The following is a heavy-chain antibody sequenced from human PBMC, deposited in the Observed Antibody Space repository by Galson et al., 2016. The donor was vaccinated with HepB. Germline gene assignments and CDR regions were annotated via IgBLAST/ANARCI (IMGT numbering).Heavy chain of an antibody. D-gene: IGHD3-3*01. Sequence: SLRLSCAASGFSVYVVSWVRQAPGKGLEWVATFSGYDSSAFYADSVKGRFTIARDSSKKTLFLQMNSLRVDDTARYFCAKDLHYEIARSSSDFWRGLARRQSAGDSDMDVWGQGTTVIVSS. CDR1: GFSVYV. CDR2: FSGYDSSA. J-gene: IGHJ6*02. CDR3: AKDLHYEIARSSSDFWRGLARRQSAGDSDMDV. V-gene: IGHV3-23*01.